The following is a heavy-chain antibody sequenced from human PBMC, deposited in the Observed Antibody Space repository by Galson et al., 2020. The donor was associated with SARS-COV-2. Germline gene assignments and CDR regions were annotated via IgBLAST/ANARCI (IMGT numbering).Heavy chain of an antibody. CDR2: FSGTGDTT. Sequence: GGSLRLSCVASGFTFSSYKMNWVRQTPGKGLEWVSYFSGTGDTTYHADSVKGRFTLSRDNAKNSLYLQMNSLRAEDTGVYYCARDQGFNGTDFDYWGQGTLVNVSS. D-gene: IGHD1-1*01. CDR3: ARDQGFNGTDFDY. V-gene: IGHV3-48*03. J-gene: IGHJ4*02. CDR1: GFTFSSYK.